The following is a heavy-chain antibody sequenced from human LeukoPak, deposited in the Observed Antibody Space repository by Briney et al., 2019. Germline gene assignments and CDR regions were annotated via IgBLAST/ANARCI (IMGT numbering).Heavy chain of an antibody. CDR2: TYYRSKWYN. CDR3: ARDEPDYCSSTSCHSPDAFDI. Sequence: SQTLSLTCALSGDSVSSNSAAWNWIRQSPSRGLEWLGRTYYRSKWYNDYAVSVKSRITINPDTSKNQFSLQLNSVTPEDTAVYCCARDEPDYCSSTSCHSPDAFDIWGQGTMVTVSS. CDR1: GDSVSSNSAA. J-gene: IGHJ3*02. D-gene: IGHD2-2*02. V-gene: IGHV6-1*01.